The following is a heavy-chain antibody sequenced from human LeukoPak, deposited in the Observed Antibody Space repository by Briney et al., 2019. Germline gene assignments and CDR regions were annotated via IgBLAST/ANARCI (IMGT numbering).Heavy chain of an antibody. V-gene: IGHV4-59*08. J-gene: IGHJ4*02. Sequence: SETLSLTCTVSGGSISNYYWSWIRQPPGKGLEWIGYVYYTGSTNYNPSLKSRVTISVDTSKNQFSLNLTSVSAADTAVYYCARTYRSSSVDSWGQGTLVTVSS. CDR2: VYYTGST. CDR1: GGSISNYY. D-gene: IGHD6-6*01. CDR3: ARTYRSSSVDS.